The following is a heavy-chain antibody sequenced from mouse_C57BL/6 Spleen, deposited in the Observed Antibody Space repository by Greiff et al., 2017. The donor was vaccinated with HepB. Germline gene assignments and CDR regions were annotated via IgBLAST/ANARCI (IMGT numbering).Heavy chain of an antibody. V-gene: IGHV1-52*01. CDR1: GYTFTSYW. D-gene: IGHD1-1*01. Sequence: QVQLQQSGAELVRPGSSVKLSCKASGYTFTSYWMHWVKQRPIQGLEWIGNIDPSDSETHYNQKFKDKATLTVDKSSSTAYMQLSSLTSEDSAVYYCAGGYYYGSSYNFDYWGQGTTLTVSS. CDR3: AGGYYYGSSYNFDY. J-gene: IGHJ2*01. CDR2: IDPSDSET.